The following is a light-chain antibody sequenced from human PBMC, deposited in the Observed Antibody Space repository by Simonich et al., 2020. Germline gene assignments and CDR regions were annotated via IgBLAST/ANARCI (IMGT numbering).Light chain of an antibody. CDR3: QQYYSTPWT. CDR2: WAS. J-gene: IGKJ1*01. V-gene: IGKV4-1*01. CDR1: QSVLYSSNNKNY. Sequence: DIVMTQSPDSLAVSLGERATINSKSSQSVLYSSNNKNYLACYQQKPGQPPKLLIYWASTRVSWVPDRFSGSGSGTDFTLTISSLQAEDVAVYYCQQYYSTPWTFGQGTKVEIK.